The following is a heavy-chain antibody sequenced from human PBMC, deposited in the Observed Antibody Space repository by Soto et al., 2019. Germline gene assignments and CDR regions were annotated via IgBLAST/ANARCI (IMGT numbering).Heavy chain of an antibody. D-gene: IGHD3-22*01. Sequence: QVQLVESGGGVVQPGGSLRLSCAASGFTFSSYGMHWVRQAPGKGLEWVAVISYDGSNKYYADSVKGRFTISRDNSKNTLYLQMNSLRAEDTAVYYCAKDIMIVVGYYYYGMDVWGQGTTVTVSS. J-gene: IGHJ6*02. CDR3: AKDIMIVVGYYYYGMDV. V-gene: IGHV3-30*18. CDR1: GFTFSSYG. CDR2: ISYDGSNK.